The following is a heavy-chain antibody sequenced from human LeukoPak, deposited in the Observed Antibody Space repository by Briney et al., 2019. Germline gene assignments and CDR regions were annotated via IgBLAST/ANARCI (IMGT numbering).Heavy chain of an antibody. CDR2: INSDGSST. V-gene: IGHV3-74*01. J-gene: IGHJ4*02. Sequence: PGGSLRLSCAASGFTFSSYWMHWVRQAPGKGLVWVSRINSDGSSTSYADSVKGRFTISRDNAKNTLYLQMNSLRAEDTAVYYCARDRGQLWPVHFDYWGQGTLVTASS. D-gene: IGHD5-18*01. CDR3: ARDRGQLWPVHFDY. CDR1: GFTFSSYW.